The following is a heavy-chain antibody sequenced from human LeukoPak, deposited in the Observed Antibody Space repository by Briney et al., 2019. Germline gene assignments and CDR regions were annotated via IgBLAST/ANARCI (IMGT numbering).Heavy chain of an antibody. V-gene: IGHV4-34*01. CDR1: GGSFSGYY. CDR2: INHSGST. CDR3: ARRRGRSTIFGVVTGSAFDI. Sequence: SETLSLTCAVYGGSFSGYYWSWIRQPPGKGLEWIGEINHSGSTNYNPSLKSRVTISVDTSKNQFSLKLSSVTAADTAVYYCARRRGRSTIFGVVTGSAFDIWGQGTMVTVSS. J-gene: IGHJ3*02. D-gene: IGHD3-3*01.